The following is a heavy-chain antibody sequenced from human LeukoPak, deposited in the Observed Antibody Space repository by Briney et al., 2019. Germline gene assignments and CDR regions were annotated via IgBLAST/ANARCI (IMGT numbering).Heavy chain of an antibody. J-gene: IGHJ3*02. Sequence: SETLFLTCAVSGGSISSGGYSWSWIRQPPGKGLEWIGYIYHSGSTYYNPSLKSRVTISVDRSKNQFSLKLSSVTAADTAVYYCARDRGQADAFDIWGQGTMVTVSS. CDR2: IYHSGST. CDR1: GGSISSGGYS. CDR3: ARDRGQADAFDI. D-gene: IGHD3-10*01. V-gene: IGHV4-30-2*01.